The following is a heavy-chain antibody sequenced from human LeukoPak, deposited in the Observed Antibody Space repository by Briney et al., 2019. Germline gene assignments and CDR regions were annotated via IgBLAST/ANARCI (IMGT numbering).Heavy chain of an antibody. CDR3: ASEVPDYDSSAPLLGY. D-gene: IGHD3-22*01. CDR1: GFTFTNYL. J-gene: IGHJ4*02. CDR2: INRDDRST. V-gene: IGHV3-74*01. Sequence: GGSLRLSCAASGFTFTNYLMHWVRQAPGKGLVWVARINRDDRSTRYADSVKGRFTISRDNAKNTPYLQMNSLRAEDTAVYYCASEVPDYDSSAPLLGYWGQGTLVAVSS.